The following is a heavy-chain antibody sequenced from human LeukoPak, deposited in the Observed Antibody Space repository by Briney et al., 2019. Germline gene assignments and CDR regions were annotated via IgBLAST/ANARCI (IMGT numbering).Heavy chain of an antibody. D-gene: IGHD6-19*01. CDR3: ARDGGYKAVAGSFDY. V-gene: IGHV4-39*07. CDR2: IYYSGST. Sequence: PSETLSLTCTVSGGSISSSSYYWGWIRQPPGKGLEWIGSIYYSGSTYYNPSLKSRVTISVDTSKNQFSLKLSSVTAADTAVYYCARDGGYKAVAGSFDYWGQGTLVTVSS. CDR1: GGSISSSSYY. J-gene: IGHJ4*02.